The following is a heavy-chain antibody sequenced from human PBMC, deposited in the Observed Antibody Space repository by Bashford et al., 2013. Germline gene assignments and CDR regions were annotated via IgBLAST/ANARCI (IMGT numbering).Heavy chain of an antibody. Sequence: SVKVSCKASGGTFSSYAISWVRQAPGQGLEWMGGIIPIFDTANYAQKFQGRVAITADESTSTAYMELSSLRSEDTAVYYCARGHLGITGTFYWGQGTLVTVSS. CDR3: ARGHLGITGTFY. D-gene: IGHD1-20*01. CDR1: GGTFSSYA. J-gene: IGHJ4*02. CDR2: IIPIFDTA. V-gene: IGHV1-69*13.